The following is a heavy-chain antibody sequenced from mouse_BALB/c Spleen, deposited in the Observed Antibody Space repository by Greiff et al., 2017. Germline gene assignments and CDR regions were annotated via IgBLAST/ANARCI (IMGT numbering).Heavy chain of an antibody. D-gene: IGHD1-1*01. CDR2: ISSGSSTI. Sequence: EVKLVESGGGLVQPGGSRKLSCAASGFTFSSFGMHWVRQAPEKGLEWVAYISSGSSTIYYADTVKGRFTISRDNPKNTLFLQMTSLRSEDTAMYYCARTGDGPYFDYWGQGTTLTVSS. CDR1: GFTFSSFG. CDR3: ARTGDGPYFDY. J-gene: IGHJ2*01. V-gene: IGHV5-17*02.